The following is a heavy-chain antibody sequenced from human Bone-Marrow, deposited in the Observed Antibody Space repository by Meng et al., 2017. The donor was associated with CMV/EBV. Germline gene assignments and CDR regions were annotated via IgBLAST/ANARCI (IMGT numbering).Heavy chain of an antibody. CDR1: GFTFSSYS. J-gene: IGHJ5*02. V-gene: IGHV3-21*01. D-gene: IGHD1-26*01. Sequence: GESLKISCAASGFTFSSYSMNWVRQAPGKGLEWVSSISSSSSYIYYADSVKGRFTISRDNAKNSLYLQMNSLRAEDTAVYYCARAGISGSFWFDPWGQGTLVTVPS. CDR2: ISSSSSYI. CDR3: ARAGISGSFWFDP.